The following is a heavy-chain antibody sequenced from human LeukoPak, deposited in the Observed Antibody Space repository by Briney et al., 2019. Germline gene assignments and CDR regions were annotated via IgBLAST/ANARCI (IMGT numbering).Heavy chain of an antibody. J-gene: IGHJ4*02. CDR2: INQDGSAK. V-gene: IGHV3-7*01. Sequence: GGSLRLSCAASGFTFSDFWMSWVRQAPGTGLEWVANINQDGSAKYYVDSLKGRFTISRDNAKNSLYLQVNSLRAEDTAVYYCARDKIVGPTLLDYWGQGTLVTVSS. CDR1: GFTFSDFW. CDR3: ARDKIVGPTLLDY. D-gene: IGHD1-26*01.